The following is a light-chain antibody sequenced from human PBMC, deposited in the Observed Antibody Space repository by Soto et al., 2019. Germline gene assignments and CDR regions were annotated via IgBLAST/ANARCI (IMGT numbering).Light chain of an antibody. CDR3: SSYTSSSTQV. V-gene: IGLV2-14*01. CDR2: DVS. Sequence: QSVLTQPASVSGSPGQSITISCTGTSSDVGGYDYVSWYQQHPGKAPKLMIYDVSNRPSGVSNRFSGSKSGNTASLTISGLQAEDEADYYCSSYTSSSTQVFGTGIKLTVL. J-gene: IGLJ1*01. CDR1: SSDVGGYDY.